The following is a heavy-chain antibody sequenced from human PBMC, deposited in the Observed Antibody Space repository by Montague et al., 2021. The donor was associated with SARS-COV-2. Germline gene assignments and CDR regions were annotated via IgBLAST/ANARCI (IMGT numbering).Heavy chain of an antibody. CDR2: IYYSGST. CDR3: ARHASKRITIFGVVKGQYYFDX. Sequence: SETLSLTCTVSGGSISSRSYYWGWIRQPPGKGLEWIGSIYYSGSTYYNPSLKSRVTISVDTSKNQFSLKLSSVTAADTAVYYCARHASKRITIFGVVKGQYYFDXWDQGTLVTVSS. CDR1: GGSISSRSYY. D-gene: IGHD3-3*01. J-gene: IGHJ4*02. V-gene: IGHV4-39*01.